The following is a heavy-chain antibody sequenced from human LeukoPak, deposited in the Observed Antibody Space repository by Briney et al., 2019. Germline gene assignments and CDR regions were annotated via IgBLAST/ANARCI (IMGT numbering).Heavy chain of an antibody. J-gene: IGHJ5*02. CDR3: ARGYCSSTSCYWNWFDP. CDR1: GGSFSGYY. CDR2: INHSGST. V-gene: IGHV4-34*01. D-gene: IGHD2-2*01. Sequence: SETLSLTCAVYGGSFSGYYWSWIRQPPGKGLEWIGEINHSGSTNYNPSLKSRVTISVDTSKNQFSLKLSSVTAADTAVYYCARGYCSSTSCYWNWFDPWGQGTLVTVSS.